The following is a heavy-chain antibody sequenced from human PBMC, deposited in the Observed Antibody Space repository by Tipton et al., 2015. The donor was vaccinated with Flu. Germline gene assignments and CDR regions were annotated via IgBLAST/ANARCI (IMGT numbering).Heavy chain of an antibody. Sequence: SLRLSCAASGFTFSTYSMNWVRQAPGKGLEWVAVMSDGGANKDYADSVKGRFTISRGNSNNTLYLEMNRLRNEDTAVYYCAREYFGIAQDHNYNAMDVWGQGTTVTVSS. V-gene: IGHV3-30*03. CDR3: AREYFGIAQDHNYNAMDV. D-gene: IGHD2-21*01. CDR1: GFTFSTYS. CDR2: MSDGGANK. J-gene: IGHJ6*02.